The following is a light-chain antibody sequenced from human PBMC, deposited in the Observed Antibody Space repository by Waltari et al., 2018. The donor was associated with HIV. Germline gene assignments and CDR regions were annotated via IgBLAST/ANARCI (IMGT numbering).Light chain of an antibody. Sequence: QFALTQPASVSGSPGQSITISCSGTSSDIGYYNYVSWYQQHPGKAPKLMIYEVSNRPSVILNRFSGSKSGNPASLTISALQAEDEADYFCSSVANSVTLSVLFGGGTKLTVL. V-gene: IGLV2-14*01. CDR3: SSVANSVTLSVL. CDR2: EVS. J-gene: IGLJ3*02. CDR1: SSDIGYYNY.